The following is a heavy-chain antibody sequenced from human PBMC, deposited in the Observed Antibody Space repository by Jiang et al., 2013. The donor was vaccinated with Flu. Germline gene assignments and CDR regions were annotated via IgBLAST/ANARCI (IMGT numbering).Heavy chain of an antibody. D-gene: IGHD3-10*01. CDR1: GYSISSGYY. CDR2: IYHSGST. CDR3: ARLGMVQGVIIN. J-gene: IGHJ4*02. V-gene: IGHV4-38-2*02. Sequence: GLVKPSETLSLTCTVSGYSISSGYYWGWIRQPPGKGLEWIGSIYHSGSTYYNPSLKSRVTISVDTSKNQFSLKLSSVTAADTAVYYCARLGMVQGVIINWGQGTLVTVSS.